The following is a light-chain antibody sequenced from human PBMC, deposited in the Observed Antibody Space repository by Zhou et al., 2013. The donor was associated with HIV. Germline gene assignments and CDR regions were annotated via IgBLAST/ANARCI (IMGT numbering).Light chain of an antibody. V-gene: IGKV3-20*01. Sequence: NVLTQSPGTLSLSPGERATLSCRASQSVSNSYLAWYQHKPGQAPRLLIYGASSRATGIPDRFTGSGFGADFALTIDRLEPEDSAIYFCHLYGSSSALSFGGGTRVEI. CDR1: QSVSNSY. J-gene: IGKJ4*01. CDR3: HLYGSSSALS. CDR2: GAS.